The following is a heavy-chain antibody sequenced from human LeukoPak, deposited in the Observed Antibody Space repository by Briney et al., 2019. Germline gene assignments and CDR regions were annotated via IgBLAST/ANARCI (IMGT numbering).Heavy chain of an antibody. CDR3: AKDQSTDYYDTSGPNGY. CDR2: IRYDGNNE. V-gene: IGHV3-30*02. J-gene: IGHJ4*02. CDR1: GFTFSIYV. Sequence: GGSLRLSCAASGFTFSIYVMHWVRQAPGKGLEWGAFIRYDGNNEYYADSAKCPFTISRDNSKNTLYLQMNSLRAEDTAVYYCAKDQSTDYYDTSGPNGYWGQGTLVTVSS. D-gene: IGHD3-22*01.